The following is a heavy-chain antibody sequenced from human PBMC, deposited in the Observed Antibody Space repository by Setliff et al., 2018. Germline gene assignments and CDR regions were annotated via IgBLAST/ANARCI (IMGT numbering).Heavy chain of an antibody. Sequence: SETLSLTCTVSGGSISSYYWSWIRQPAGKGLEWIGHIYIGGSANYNPSLKSRVTMSIDTSKNQFSLKLSSVTAAETAVYYCARADNVLLWFGELFYWGQGTLVTVSS. D-gene: IGHD3-10*01. J-gene: IGHJ4*02. V-gene: IGHV4-4*07. CDR1: GGSISSYY. CDR2: IYIGGSA. CDR3: ARADNVLLWFGELFY.